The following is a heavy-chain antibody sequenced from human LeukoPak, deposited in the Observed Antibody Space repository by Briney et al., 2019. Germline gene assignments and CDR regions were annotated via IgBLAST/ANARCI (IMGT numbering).Heavy chain of an antibody. D-gene: IGHD6-13*01. Sequence: SETLSLNCTVSGDSISNGNWGSWVRLPPGKGLDWIGEISHVGSTKYSPSLKDRVTISKDNSKNQFSLKLNSVTAADTATYYCTRSSGWWSLDYWGQGTLVTVSS. CDR1: GDSISNGNW. CDR2: ISHVGST. CDR3: TRSSGWWSLDY. J-gene: IGHJ4*02. V-gene: IGHV4-4*02.